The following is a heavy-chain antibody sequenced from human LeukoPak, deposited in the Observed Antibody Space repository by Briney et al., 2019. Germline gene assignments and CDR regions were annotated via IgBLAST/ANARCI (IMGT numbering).Heavy chain of an antibody. Sequence: SETLSLTCTVPGDSISSYYWSWIRQPPGKGLEWMGYIYYSGSTNYNPSLKSRVTISVDTSENQFSLKLSSVTAADTAVYYCARRRGYSGYDIIDYWGQGTLVTVSS. CDR3: ARRRGYSGYDIIDY. CDR2: IYYSGST. J-gene: IGHJ4*02. CDR1: GDSISSYY. D-gene: IGHD5-12*01. V-gene: IGHV4-59*08.